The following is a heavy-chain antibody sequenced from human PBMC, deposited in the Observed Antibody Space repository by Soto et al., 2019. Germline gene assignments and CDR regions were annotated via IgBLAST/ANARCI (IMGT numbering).Heavy chain of an antibody. V-gene: IGHV1-69*13. J-gene: IGHJ4*02. D-gene: IGHD6-13*01. CDR1: GGNFSSYR. CDR3: VRDSGAKLSSS. CDR2: IVPIYRTA. Sequence: SVKVSCKASGGNFSSYRINWVRQAPGQGLEWVGGIVPIYRTADYAQKFQGRVTITADESARTSYMELRSLKPQDTAVYYCVRDSGAKLSSSWGQGTLVTVSS.